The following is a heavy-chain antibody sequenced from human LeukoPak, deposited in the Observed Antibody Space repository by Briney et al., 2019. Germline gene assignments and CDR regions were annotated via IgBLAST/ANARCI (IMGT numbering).Heavy chain of an antibody. D-gene: IGHD2-8*02. Sequence: GGSLRLSCAASGFTFSTYYMNWVRQAPGKRVEWVSSIIGSGRDTYYADSVKGRITISRDNSRNTVYLQMNSLRAEDTALYYCAKGTLGSCSGVTCYEFDYWGQGTLVTVSS. J-gene: IGHJ4*02. CDR1: GFTFSTYY. V-gene: IGHV3-23*01. CDR2: IIGSGRDT. CDR3: AKGTLGSCSGVTCYEFDY.